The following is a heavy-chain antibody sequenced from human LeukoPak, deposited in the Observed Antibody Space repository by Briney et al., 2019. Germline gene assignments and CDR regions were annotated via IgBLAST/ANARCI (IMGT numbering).Heavy chain of an antibody. D-gene: IGHD1-26*01. V-gene: IGHV4-4*07. J-gene: IGHJ4*02. CDR2: IYISGST. CDR3: ARAGGSYSPLDY. CDR1: GGSISGYY. Sequence: SETLSLTCTVSGGSISGYYWSWIRQPAGKGLEWIGRIYISGSTNYNPSLKSRLTMSVDTSKNQFFLNLSSVTAADTAVYYCARAGGSYSPLDYWGQGTLVTVSS.